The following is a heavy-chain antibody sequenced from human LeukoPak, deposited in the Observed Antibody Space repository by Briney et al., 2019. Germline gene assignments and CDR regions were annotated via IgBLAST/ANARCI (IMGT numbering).Heavy chain of an antibody. V-gene: IGHV3-7*01. Sequence: GGSLRLSWAASGFTFSDYWMTWVRQAPGKGLEWVANIRQDGSEGFYVDSVKGRFTISRDNAKNSLYLQMSSLRAEDTAVYYCARLTFLGSTWSFDYWGQGTLVPVSS. D-gene: IGHD6-13*01. J-gene: IGHJ4*02. CDR1: GFTFSDYW. CDR3: ARLTFLGSTWSFDY. CDR2: IRQDGSEG.